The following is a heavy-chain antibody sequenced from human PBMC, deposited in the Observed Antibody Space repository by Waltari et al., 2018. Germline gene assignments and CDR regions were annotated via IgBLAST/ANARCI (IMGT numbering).Heavy chain of an antibody. J-gene: IGHJ4*02. V-gene: IGHV3-23*01. CDR1: GFTFSSYA. CDR2: ISGSGGST. D-gene: IGHD6-19*01. CDR3: AKDRGRTIAVAGDY. Sequence: EVQLLESGGGLVQPGGSLRLSCAASGFTFSSYAMSWVRQAPGKGLEWVSAISGSGGSTYYADSVKGRFTISRDNPKNTLYLQMNSLRAEDTAVYYCAKDRGRTIAVAGDYWGQGTLVTVSS.